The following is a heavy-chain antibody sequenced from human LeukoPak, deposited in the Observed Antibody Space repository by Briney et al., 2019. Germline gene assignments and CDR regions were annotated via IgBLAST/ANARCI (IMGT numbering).Heavy chain of an antibody. CDR2: IYHSGST. D-gene: IGHD3-10*02. Sequence: SETLSLTCTVSGGSISSGGYYWSWIRQPPGKGLEWIGYIYHSGSTYYNPSLKSRVTISVDRSKNQVSLKMKSVTDTDSAVYYCARHLSGTTMSHYFDFWGQGTLVPVSS. CDR3: ARHLSGTTMSHYFDF. CDR1: GGSISSGGYY. J-gene: IGHJ4*02. V-gene: IGHV4-30-2*01.